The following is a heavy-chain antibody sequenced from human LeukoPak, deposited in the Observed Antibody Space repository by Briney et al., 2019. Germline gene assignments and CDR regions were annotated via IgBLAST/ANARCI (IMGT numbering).Heavy chain of an antibody. J-gene: IGHJ4*02. CDR1: GYTFTSYG. CDR3: ARLLYYDFWSGYWGRGREYYFDY. V-gene: IGHV1-18*01. CDR2: ISAYNGNT. D-gene: IGHD3-3*01. Sequence: ASVKVSCKASGYTFTSYGISWVRQAPGQGLEWMGWISAYNGNTNYAQKLQGRVTMTTDTSTSTAYMELRSLRSDDTAVYYCARLLYYDFWSGYWGRGREYYFDYWGQGTLVTVSS.